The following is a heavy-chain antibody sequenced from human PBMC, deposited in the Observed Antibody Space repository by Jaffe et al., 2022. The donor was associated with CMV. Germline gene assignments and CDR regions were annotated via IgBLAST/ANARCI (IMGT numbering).Heavy chain of an antibody. Sequence: EVQLVESGGGLVQPGRSLRLSCAASGFTFDDYAMHWVRQAPGKGLEWVSGISWNSGSIGYADSVKGRFTISRDNAKNSLYLQMNSLRAEDTALYYCAKDDTYSSSNPDYWGQGTLVTVSS. D-gene: IGHD6-6*01. J-gene: IGHJ4*02. CDR1: GFTFDDYA. CDR2: ISWNSGSI. V-gene: IGHV3-9*01. CDR3: AKDDTYSSSNPDY.